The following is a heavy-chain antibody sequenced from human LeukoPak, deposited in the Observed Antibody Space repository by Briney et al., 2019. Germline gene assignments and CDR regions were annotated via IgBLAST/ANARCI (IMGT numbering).Heavy chain of an antibody. V-gene: IGHV4-39*07. CDR3: ARVQSRLSWFDP. CDR2: IYYSGST. J-gene: IGHJ5*02. Sequence: SETLTLTCTVSGGSISSSSYYWGWIRQPPGKGLEWIGSIYYSGSTYYNPSLKSRVTISVDTSKNQFSLKLSSVTAADTAVYYCARVQSRLSWFDPWGQGTLVTVSS. CDR1: GGSISSSSYY.